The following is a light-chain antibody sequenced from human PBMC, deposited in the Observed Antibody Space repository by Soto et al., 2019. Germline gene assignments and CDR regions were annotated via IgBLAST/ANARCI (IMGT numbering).Light chain of an antibody. Sequence: DIQMTQSPSSLSASVGDRVTITCRSSQGISSFLAWFQKKPGKVPKSLIYDASTLQRGVSSRFSGSGSDTHFTLTISSLQPEAFATYYCQQYHSYPASFGQGTKVQIK. CDR2: DAS. CDR3: QQYHSYPAS. V-gene: IGKV1-16*01. CDR1: QGISSF. J-gene: IGKJ1*01.